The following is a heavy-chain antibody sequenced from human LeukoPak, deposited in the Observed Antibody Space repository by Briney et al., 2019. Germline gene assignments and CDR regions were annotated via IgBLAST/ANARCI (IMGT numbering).Heavy chain of an antibody. Sequence: GASVKVSCKASGGTFSSYVINWVRQAPGQGLEWMGGIMPISGTANHAQKLQGRVTITADKSTSTAYMELSSLRSEDTAVYYCARNLYGGNSWDVFDYWGQGTLVTVSS. CDR1: GGTFSSYV. CDR3: ARNLYGGNSWDVFDY. V-gene: IGHV1-69*06. CDR2: IMPISGTA. J-gene: IGHJ4*02. D-gene: IGHD4-23*01.